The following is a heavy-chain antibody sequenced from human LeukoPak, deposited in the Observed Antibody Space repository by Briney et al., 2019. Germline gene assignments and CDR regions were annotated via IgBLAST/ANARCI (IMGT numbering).Heavy chain of an antibody. V-gene: IGHV1-2*06. Sequence: ASVKVSCKASGYTFTGYYMHWVRQAPGQGLEWMGRINPNSGGTNYAQKFQGRVTMTRDTSISTAYMELSRLRSDDTAVYYCARMAWNDFGGSDYWGQGILVTVSS. D-gene: IGHD1-1*01. J-gene: IGHJ4*02. CDR3: ARMAWNDFGGSDY. CDR2: INPNSGGT. CDR1: GYTFTGYY.